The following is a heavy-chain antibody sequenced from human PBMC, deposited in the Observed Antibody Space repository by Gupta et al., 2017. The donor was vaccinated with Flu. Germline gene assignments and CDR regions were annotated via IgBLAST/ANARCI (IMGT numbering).Heavy chain of an antibody. Sequence: EVQLVESGGGLVQPGRSLRLSCAASGFTFDDYAMHWVRQAPGKGLEWVSGISWNSGSIGYADSVKGRFTISRDNAKNSLYLQMNSLRAEDTALYYCAKDSSGYYGSGYFQHWGQGTLVTVSS. CDR3: AKDSSGYYGSGYFQH. V-gene: IGHV3-9*01. CDR1: GFTFDDYA. J-gene: IGHJ1*01. D-gene: IGHD3-22*01. CDR2: ISWNSGSI.